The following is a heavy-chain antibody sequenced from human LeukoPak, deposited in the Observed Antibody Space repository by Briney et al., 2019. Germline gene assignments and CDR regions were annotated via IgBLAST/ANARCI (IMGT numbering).Heavy chain of an antibody. D-gene: IGHD3-9*01. V-gene: IGHV4-39*01. CDR3: ARRGYDILTGQTHYYYYYYMDV. CDR1: GGSISSSSYY. Sequence: PSETLSLTCTVSGGSISSSSYYWGWIRQPPGKGLEWIGSIYYSGSTYYNPSLKSRVTISVDTSKNQFSLKLSSVTAADTAVYYCARRGYDILTGQTHYYYYYYMDVWGKGTTVTISS. CDR2: IYYSGST. J-gene: IGHJ6*03.